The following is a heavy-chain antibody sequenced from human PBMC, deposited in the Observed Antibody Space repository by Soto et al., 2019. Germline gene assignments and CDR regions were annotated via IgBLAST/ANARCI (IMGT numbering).Heavy chain of an antibody. Sequence: SETLSLTCTVSGGSISSYYWIWIRQPPGKGLEWIGYIYYSGSTNYNPSLKSRVTISVDTSKNQFSLKLSSVTAADTAVYYCARDVSQYYQTSKGYWFDPWGQGTLVTVSS. CDR2: IYYSGST. CDR1: GGSISSYY. J-gene: IGHJ5*02. D-gene: IGHD2-2*01. CDR3: ARDVSQYYQTSKGYWFDP. V-gene: IGHV4-59*12.